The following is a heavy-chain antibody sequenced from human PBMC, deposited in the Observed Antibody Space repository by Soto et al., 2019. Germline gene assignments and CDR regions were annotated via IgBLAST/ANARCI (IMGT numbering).Heavy chain of an antibody. D-gene: IGHD1-26*01. J-gene: IGHJ6*02. CDR2: INPSGGST. Sequence: ASVKVSCKASGYAFTKHYMHWVREAPGQGFEWMGVINPSGGSTTYAQKFQGRVTITGDTSTSTVYMQLSSLRSEDTAVYYCARDMVSGTYYYYYGMDVWGQGTTVTVSS. V-gene: IGHV1-46*01. CDR3: ARDMVSGTYYYYYGMDV. CDR1: GYAFTKHY.